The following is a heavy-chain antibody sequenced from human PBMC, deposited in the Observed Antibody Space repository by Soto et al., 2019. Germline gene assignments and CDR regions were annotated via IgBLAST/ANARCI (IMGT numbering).Heavy chain of an antibody. D-gene: IGHD5-12*01. V-gene: IGHV4-59*08. CDR3: ARQEGGAVATYYFDY. J-gene: IGHJ4*02. Sequence: SETLSLTCTVSGGSISSYYWSWIRQPPGKGLEWIGYIYYGGSTNYNPSLKSRVTISVDTSKNQFSLKLSSVTAADTAVYYCARQEGGAVATYYFDYWGQGTLVTVSS. CDR2: IYYGGST. CDR1: GGSISSYY.